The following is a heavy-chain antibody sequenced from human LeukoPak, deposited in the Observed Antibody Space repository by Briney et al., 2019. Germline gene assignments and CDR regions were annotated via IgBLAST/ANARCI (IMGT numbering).Heavy chain of an antibody. J-gene: IGHJ4*02. CDR3: ARDHGSGDFDY. CDR1: GYTFTSYA. D-gene: IGHD3-10*01. Sequence: ASVKVSCKASGYTFTSYAMRWVRQAPGQRLEWMGWINAGNGNTKYSQKFQGRVTITRDTSASTAYIELSSLRSEDTAVYYCARDHGSGDFDYWGQGTLVTVSS. CDR2: INAGNGNT. V-gene: IGHV1-3*01.